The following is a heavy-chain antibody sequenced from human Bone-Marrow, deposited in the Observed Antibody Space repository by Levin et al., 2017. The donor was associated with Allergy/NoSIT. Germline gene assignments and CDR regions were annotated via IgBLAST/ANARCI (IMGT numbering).Heavy chain of an antibody. CDR1: GFTFSNFG. V-gene: IGHV3-33*01. J-gene: IGHJ5*02. CDR2: VWYDESNK. D-gene: IGHD4-11*01. Sequence: QHGESLKISCEASGFTFSNFGLHWVRQAPGKGLEWVAVVWYDESNKYYADSVNGRFTISRDNSKNTLYLQMNGLRVEDTAIYYCARDPSHYSNYVANWFDQWGQGTLVTVTS. CDR3: ARDPSHYSNYVANWFDQ.